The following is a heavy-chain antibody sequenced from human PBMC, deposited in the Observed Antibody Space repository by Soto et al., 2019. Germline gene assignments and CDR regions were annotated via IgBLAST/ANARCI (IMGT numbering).Heavy chain of an antibody. J-gene: IGHJ4*02. CDR1: GGSISSGGYS. Sequence: QLQLQESCSGLVKPSQTLSLTCAVSGGSISSGGYSWSWIRQPPGKGLEWIGYIYHSGSTYYNPSLKTRVTIPVYSYKNQFSLKLSSVAAADTAVYYCARAHCSGGSCCSVGFDYWGQGTLVTVSS. V-gene: IGHV4-30-2*01. CDR3: ARAHCSGGSCCSVGFDY. D-gene: IGHD2-15*01. CDR2: IYHSGST.